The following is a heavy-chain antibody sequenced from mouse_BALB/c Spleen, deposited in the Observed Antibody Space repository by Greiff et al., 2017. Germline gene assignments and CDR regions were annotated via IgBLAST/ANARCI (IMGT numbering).Heavy chain of an antibody. CDR3: ARQGSYGNGWSMDY. J-gene: IGHJ4*01. CDR1: GFAFSSYD. D-gene: IGHD2-10*02. Sequence: EVMLVESGGGLVKPGGSLKLSCAASGFAFSSYDMSWVRQTPEKRLEWVAYISSGGGSTYYPDTVKGRITISRDNAKNTLYLQMSSLKSEDTAMYYCARQGSYGNGWSMDYWGQGTSVTVSS. V-gene: IGHV5-12-1*01. CDR2: ISSGGGST.